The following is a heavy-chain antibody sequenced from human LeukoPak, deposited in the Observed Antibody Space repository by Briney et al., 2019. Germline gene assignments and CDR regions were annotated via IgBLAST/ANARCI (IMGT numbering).Heavy chain of an antibody. CDR3: AKDEIGVVGDWDY. J-gene: IGHJ4*02. CDR1: GFTFSSYS. CDR2: ISGSGGST. D-gene: IGHD2-21*01. V-gene: IGHV3-23*01. Sequence: PGGSLRLSCAASGFTFSSYSMNWVRQAPGKGLEWVSAISGSGGSTYYADSVKGRFTISRDNSKNTLYLQMNSLRAEDTAVYYCAKDEIGVVGDWDYWGQGTLVTVSS.